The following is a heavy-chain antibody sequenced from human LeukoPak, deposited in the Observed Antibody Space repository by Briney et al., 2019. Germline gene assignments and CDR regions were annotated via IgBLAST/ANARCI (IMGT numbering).Heavy chain of an antibody. V-gene: IGHV3-7*03. CDR1: GFTFSSYW. CDR2: IKQDGSEK. CDR3: ARDQVVAYYYYGMDV. D-gene: IGHD5-12*01. Sequence: GGSLRLSCAASGFTFSSYWMSWVRQAPGKGLEWVANIKQDGSEKYYVDSVKGRFTISRDNAKNSLYLQMNSLRAEDTAVYYCARDQVVAYYYYGMDVWGQGTTVTVSS. J-gene: IGHJ6*02.